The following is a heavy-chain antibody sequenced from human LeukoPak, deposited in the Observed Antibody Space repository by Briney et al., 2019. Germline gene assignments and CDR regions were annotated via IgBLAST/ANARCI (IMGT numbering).Heavy chain of an antibody. CDR2: ISNEGSNK. Sequence: GGSLRLSCAASGFTFSSYAIHWVRPAPGKGLEWVAVISNEGSNKYYGDSVKGRFTISRDNSKNTLYLQMNSLRAEDTAVYYCAREFRAGVTTLNYYYYMDVWGKGTTVTVSS. CDR1: GFTFSSYA. V-gene: IGHV3-30*04. CDR3: AREFRAGVTTLNYYYYMDV. J-gene: IGHJ6*03. D-gene: IGHD4-11*01.